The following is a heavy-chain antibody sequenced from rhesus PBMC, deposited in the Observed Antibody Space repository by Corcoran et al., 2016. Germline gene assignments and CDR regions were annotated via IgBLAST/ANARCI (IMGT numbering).Heavy chain of an antibody. D-gene: IGHD1-32*01. CDR3: TRHNDSPLDS. J-gene: IGHJ6*01. V-gene: IGHV4-80*01. CDR2: INGNTGNT. Sequence: QVLLQESGPGLVKPSETLSLTCTVSGVSFRSHWGTWVRHPPGRGLEWIGEINGNTGNTNYNPALKSRITISKDASKNQLSLQLNSMTAADTALYYCTRHNDSPLDSWGQGVVVTVSS. CDR1: GVSFRSHW.